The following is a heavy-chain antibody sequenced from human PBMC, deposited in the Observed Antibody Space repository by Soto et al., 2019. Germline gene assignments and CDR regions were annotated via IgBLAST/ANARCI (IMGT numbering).Heavy chain of an antibody. CDR3: VRLYCKSISCYSVGAFDI. J-gene: IGHJ3*02. Sequence: GGSLRLSCAASGFTFSTYGMHWVRQAPGKGLEWVALIWFDGSDKYYADSVKGRFTISRDNSKNTLYLQMSSLRAEATAVYYCVRLYCKSISCYSVGAFDIRGQGTVVTVSS. D-gene: IGHD2-2*01. CDR1: GFTFSTYG. CDR2: IWFDGSDK. V-gene: IGHV3-33*01.